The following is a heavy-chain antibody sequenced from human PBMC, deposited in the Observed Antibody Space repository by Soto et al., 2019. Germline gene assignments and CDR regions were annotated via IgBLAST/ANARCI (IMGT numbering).Heavy chain of an antibody. CDR3: AQAHTSGWSSYYYYGLDV. Sequence: PGGSLRLSCAASGFTFSNYAMSWVRQAPGKGLEWVSGINNNGGITHYADSVKGRFTISRDNSKNTLYLQINSLRAEDTAVYYCAQAHTSGWSSYYYYGLDVWGQGNTVTVSS. CDR2: INNNGGIT. CDR1: GFTFSNYA. J-gene: IGHJ6*02. V-gene: IGHV3-23*01. D-gene: IGHD6-19*01.